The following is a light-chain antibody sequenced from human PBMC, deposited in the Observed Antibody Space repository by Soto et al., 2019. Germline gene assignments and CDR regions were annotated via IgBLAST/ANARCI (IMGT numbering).Light chain of an antibody. CDR2: GAS. CDR3: QQYNNWPET. Sequence: SPATLSVYQGQGATLSCKASQPISRNLAWYQQKPGQAPRLLMYGASTRATDIPGRFSGGGSGTECNLTINSLQSEDFTVYYCQQYNNWPETFCQGTNVDI. CDR1: QPISRN. J-gene: IGKJ1*01. V-gene: IGKV3-15*01.